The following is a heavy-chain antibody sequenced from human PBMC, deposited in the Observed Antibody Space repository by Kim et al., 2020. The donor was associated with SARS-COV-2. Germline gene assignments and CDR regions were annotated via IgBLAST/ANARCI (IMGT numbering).Heavy chain of an antibody. J-gene: IGHJ4*02. CDR2: ISWNSGGI. V-gene: IGHV3-9*03. CDR1: GFTFGDYA. Sequence: GGSLRLSCAASGFTFGDYAMHWVRQAPGKGLEWVSGISWNSGGIAYADSVKGRFTISRDNAKNSLYLQMNSLRAEDMALYYCAKATVYFYGSGSYLTGVSFDYWGQGTLVTVSS. CDR3: AKATVYFYGSGSYLTGVSFDY. D-gene: IGHD3-10*01.